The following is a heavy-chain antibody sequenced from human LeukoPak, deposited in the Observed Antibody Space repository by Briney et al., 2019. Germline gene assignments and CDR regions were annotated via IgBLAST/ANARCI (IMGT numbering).Heavy chain of an antibody. CDR2: ISGGGGAT. CDR1: GVTFSSYA. CDR3: AKHLVFGTWAFDI. Sequence: TGGSLRLSCAASGVTFSSYALSWVRQAPGKGLEWVSTISGGGGATFYADSVKGRFTISRDNTKNTLYLQMNSLRDEDTAVYYCAKHLVFGTWAFDIWGQGTMVTVSS. V-gene: IGHV3-23*01. J-gene: IGHJ3*02. D-gene: IGHD3-16*01.